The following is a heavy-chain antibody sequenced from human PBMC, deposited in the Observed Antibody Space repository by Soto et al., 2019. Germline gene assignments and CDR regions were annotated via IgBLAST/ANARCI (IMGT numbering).Heavy chain of an antibody. CDR2: IFYTGVT. CDR3: VRVLCSSWY. D-gene: IGHD2-2*01. J-gene: IGHJ2*01. V-gene: IGHV4-61*03. Sequence: QVQLQESGPGLVKPSETLSLTCSVSGGSVSNASFYWTWIRQAPGTGLEYIGYIFYTGVTNYNPSPRRRSTITLDTSKNHFSPKLNFMTGGGPGGHYWVRVLCSSWY. CDR1: GGSVSNASFY.